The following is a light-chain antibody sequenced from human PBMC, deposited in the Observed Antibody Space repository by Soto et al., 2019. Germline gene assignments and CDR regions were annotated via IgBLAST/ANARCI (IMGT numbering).Light chain of an antibody. J-gene: IGLJ3*02. V-gene: IGLV2-14*01. Sequence: QSALTQPTSVSGSPGQSITISCTGTSSDVGSYDFVSWFQQHPGKAPKLMIYEVTNRPSGVSYRFSGSKSGNTASLTISGLQAEDEADCYCSSFTTTNTWVFGGGTKLTVL. CDR3: SSFTTTNTWV. CDR1: SSDVGSYDF. CDR2: EVT.